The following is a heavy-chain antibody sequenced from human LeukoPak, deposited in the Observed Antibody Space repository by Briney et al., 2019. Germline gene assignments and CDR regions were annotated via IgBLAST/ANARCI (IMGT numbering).Heavy chain of an antibody. Sequence: PGGSLRLSCAASGFTFSSYEMNCISSSGSTIYYADSVKGRFTISRDNAKNSLFLQMNSLRAEDTAFYYCARERVTIFGSVQRFFDYWGQGTLVTVSS. CDR2: ISSSGSTI. CDR1: GFTFSSYE. V-gene: IGHV3-48*03. CDR3: ARERVTIFGSVQRFFDY. J-gene: IGHJ4*02. D-gene: IGHD3-3*01.